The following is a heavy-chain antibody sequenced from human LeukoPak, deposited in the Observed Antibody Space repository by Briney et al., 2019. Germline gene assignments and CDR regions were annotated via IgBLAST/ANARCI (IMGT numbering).Heavy chain of an antibody. J-gene: IGHJ4*02. D-gene: IGHD5-12*01. CDR3: ARARYSGYDYNPYFDY. V-gene: IGHV4-34*01. CDR1: GGSFSGYY. Sequence: PSETLSLTCAVYGGSFSGYYWSWIRQPTGNGLEWIGEINHSGSTNYNPSLKSRVTISVDTSKNQFSLKLSSVTAADTAVYYCARARYSGYDYNPYFDYWGQGTLVTVSS. CDR2: INHSGST.